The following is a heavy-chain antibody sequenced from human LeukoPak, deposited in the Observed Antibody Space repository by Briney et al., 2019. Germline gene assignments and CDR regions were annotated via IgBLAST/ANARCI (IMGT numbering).Heavy chain of an antibody. Sequence: GGSLRLSCAASGFTFSSYAMSWVRQAPGKGLEWVSAISGSGGSTYYAYSVKGRFTISRANSKNSLYLQMNSLTAEATGVSYCANRDIVVVVAATQDYWGQGTLVTVSS. CDR1: GFTFSSYA. CDR2: ISGSGGST. J-gene: IGHJ4*02. V-gene: IGHV3-23*01. CDR3: ANRDIVVVVAATQDY. D-gene: IGHD2-15*01.